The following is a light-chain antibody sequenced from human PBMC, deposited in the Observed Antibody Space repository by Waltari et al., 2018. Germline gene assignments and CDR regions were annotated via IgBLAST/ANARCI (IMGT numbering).Light chain of an antibody. J-gene: IGKJ1*01. CDR3: QQYDNYWT. CDR2: KAS. Sequence: DIQMTQSPSTLSASVGDRVTITCRASQSTNTWLAWYQQKPGKAPKPLIYKASNLESGVPSRFSGSGSGTEFTLTISSLQPDDFATYYCQQYDNYWTFGQGTKVEIK. V-gene: IGKV1-5*03. CDR1: QSTNTW.